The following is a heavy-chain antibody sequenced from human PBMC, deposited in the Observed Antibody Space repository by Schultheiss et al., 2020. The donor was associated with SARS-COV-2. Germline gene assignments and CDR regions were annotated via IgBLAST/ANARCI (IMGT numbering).Heavy chain of an antibody. CDR3: AKGIKYYDILTGYHY. CDR2: ISGSGGST. V-gene: IGHV3-23*01. CDR1: GFTFSSYA. D-gene: IGHD3-9*01. Sequence: GESLKISCAASGFTFSSYAMSWVRQAPGKGLEWVSAISGSGGSTYYADSVKGRFTISRDNSKNTLYLQMNSLRAEDTAVYYCAKGIKYYDILTGYHYWGQGTLVTVSS. J-gene: IGHJ4*02.